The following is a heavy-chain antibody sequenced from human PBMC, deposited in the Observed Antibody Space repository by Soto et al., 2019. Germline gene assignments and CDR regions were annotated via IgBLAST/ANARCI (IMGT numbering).Heavy chain of an antibody. V-gene: IGHV4-4*07. D-gene: IGHD6-6*01. J-gene: IGHJ5*02. CDR1: GGSVSSNY. CDR3: ARERAAPSWIDP. CDR2: MYISGTT. Sequence: TSETLSLTCTVSGGSVSSNYWTWIRQPAGKGLEWIGRMYISGTTDYNPSLKGRVTMSVDTSKNQFSLTLTSVTAADTAVYYCARERAAPSWIDPWGRGTLVTVSS.